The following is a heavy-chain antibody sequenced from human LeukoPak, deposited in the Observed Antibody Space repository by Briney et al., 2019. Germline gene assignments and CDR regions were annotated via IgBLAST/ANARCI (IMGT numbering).Heavy chain of an antibody. V-gene: IGHV4-31*11. CDR2: IYHSGST. D-gene: IGHD2-2*02. CDR1: GFTFSEYA. Sequence: LRLSCAASGFTFSEYAMNWVRQHPGKGLEWIGYIYHSGSTYYNPSLKSRVTISVDTSKNQFSLKLSSVTAADTAVYYCARAGDCSSTSCYTGQLWLDPWGQGTLVTVSS. J-gene: IGHJ5*02. CDR3: ARAGDCSSTSCYTGQLWLDP.